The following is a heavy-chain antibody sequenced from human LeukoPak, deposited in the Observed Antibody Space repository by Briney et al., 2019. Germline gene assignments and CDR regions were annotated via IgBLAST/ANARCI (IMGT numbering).Heavy chain of an antibody. Sequence: PGGSLRLSCAASGFIFSNFAMSWVRQAPGKGLEWVSAISGSGGSTYDAESVKGRFTISTDNSKNTLYLQMNSLRADDTAVYCWAKSRGRGEGNSGYIDYWGQGTLVTVSS. CDR3: AKSRGRGEGNSGYIDY. CDR1: GFIFSNFA. CDR2: ISGSGGST. J-gene: IGHJ4*02. V-gene: IGHV3-23*01. D-gene: IGHD2/OR15-2a*01.